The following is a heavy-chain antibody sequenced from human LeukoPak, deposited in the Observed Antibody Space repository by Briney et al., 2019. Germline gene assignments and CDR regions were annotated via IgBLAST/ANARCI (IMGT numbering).Heavy chain of an antibody. V-gene: IGHV4-34*01. CDR3: ARDLVRGPARGVIEGFDY. J-gene: IGHJ4*02. D-gene: IGHD3-10*01. Sequence: SSETLSLTCAVYGGSFSGYYWSWIRQPPGKGLEWIGEINHSGNTNYNPSLKSRVTISVDTSKNQFSLKLSSVTAADTAVYYCARDLVRGPARGVIEGFDYWGQGTLVTVSS. CDR1: GGSFSGYY. CDR2: INHSGNT.